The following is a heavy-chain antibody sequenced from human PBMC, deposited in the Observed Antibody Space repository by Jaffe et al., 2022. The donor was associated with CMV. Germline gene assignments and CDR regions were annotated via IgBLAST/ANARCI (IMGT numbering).Heavy chain of an antibody. J-gene: IGHJ4*01. CDR2: ISGSGGST. V-gene: IGHV3-23*01. D-gene: IGHD3-22*01. CDR3: AKSPSSITMIVVVITTDLGYFDY. Sequence: EVQLLESGGGLVQPGGSLRLSCAASGFTFSSYAMSWVRQAPGKGLEWVSAISGSGGSTYYADSVKGRFTISRDNSKNTLYLQMNSLRAEDTAVYYCAKSPSSITMIVVVITTDLGYFDYWGHGTLVTVSS. CDR1: GFTFSSYA.